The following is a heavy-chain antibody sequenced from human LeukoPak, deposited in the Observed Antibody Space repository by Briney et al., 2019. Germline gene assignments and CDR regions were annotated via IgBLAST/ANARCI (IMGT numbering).Heavy chain of an antibody. CDR1: GGSISSSSYY. Sequence: PSETLSLTCTVSGGSISSSSYYWGWIRQPPGKGLEWIGSIYYSGRTYYNPSLKSRVTISVDTSKNQCSLKLSSVTAADTAVYYCARDGGNYMDVWGKGTTVTVSS. J-gene: IGHJ6*03. CDR2: IYYSGRT. V-gene: IGHV4-39*07. CDR3: ARDGGNYMDV. D-gene: IGHD3-16*01.